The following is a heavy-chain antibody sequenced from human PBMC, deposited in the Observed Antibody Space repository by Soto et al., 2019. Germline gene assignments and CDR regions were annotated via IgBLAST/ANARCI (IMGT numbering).Heavy chain of an antibody. CDR3: AREVGYCDGSTRLSSLYFDS. Sequence: TLSLTCTVSGGSVSRGAYYWSWIRQHPGRDLEWIGYIYSSGSTYYNPSLKSRLTISVDTTRNQFSLKLNSVTAADTAVYCCAREVGYCDGSTRLSSLYFDSWGQGTLVTVSS. CDR1: GGSVSRGAYY. CDR2: IYSSGST. D-gene: IGHD3-22*01. J-gene: IGHJ4*02. V-gene: IGHV4-31*03.